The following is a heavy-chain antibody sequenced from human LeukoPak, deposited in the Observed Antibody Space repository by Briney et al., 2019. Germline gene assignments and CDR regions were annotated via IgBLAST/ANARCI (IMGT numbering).Heavy chain of an antibody. J-gene: IGHJ4*02. V-gene: IGHV4-39*01. CDR1: GGSISSSPYY. CDR3: ARPTTGPATQGYDS. CDR2: IYYRGNT. D-gene: IGHD1-1*01. Sequence: LESLSLTCTVSGGSISSSPYYWAWIRQPPGRGLEWIGSIYYRGNTYHNPSLKSRVTISVDPSKNQFSLSVISVTAADTAVYFCARPTTGPATQGYDSWGQGILVTVAS.